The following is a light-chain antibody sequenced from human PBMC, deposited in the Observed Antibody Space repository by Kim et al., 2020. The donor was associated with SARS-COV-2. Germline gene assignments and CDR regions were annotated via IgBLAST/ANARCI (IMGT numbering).Light chain of an antibody. Sequence: APGKKGTITCGGNNIGSKSVHWYQQKPGRAPVLVIYYDSDRPPGIPARFSGANSGNTATLTISRVEAGDEADYYCQVWDSSSDHRVFGGGTQLTVL. CDR1: NIGSKS. CDR3: QVWDSSSDHRV. CDR2: YDS. V-gene: IGLV3-21*04. J-gene: IGLJ3*02.